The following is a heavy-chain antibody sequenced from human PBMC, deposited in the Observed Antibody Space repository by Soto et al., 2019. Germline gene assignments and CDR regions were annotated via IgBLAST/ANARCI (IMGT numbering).Heavy chain of an antibody. D-gene: IGHD5-12*01. CDR3: AQRKRIVATRGYKWFEP. CDR1: GFSLSTSGVG. J-gene: IGHJ5*02. V-gene: IGHV2-5*02. CDR2: IYWDDDK. Sequence: SGPTLVNPTQTLTLTCTFSGFSLSTSGVGVGWIRQPPGKALEWLALIYWDDDKRYSPSLKSRLTITKDTSKNQVVLTMTNMDPVDTATYYCAQRKRIVATRGYKWFEPSGQGHLVNVS.